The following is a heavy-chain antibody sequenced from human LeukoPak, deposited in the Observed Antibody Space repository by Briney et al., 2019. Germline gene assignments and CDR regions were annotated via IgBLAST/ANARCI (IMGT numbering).Heavy chain of an antibody. CDR1: GGSFSGYY. CDR2: INHSGST. V-gene: IGHV4-34*01. J-gene: IGHJ6*03. CDR3: ASIRYYYGSGSYYSYPRPYYYYMDV. D-gene: IGHD3-10*01. Sequence: SETLSLTCAVYGGSFSGYYWSWIRQPPGKGLEWIGEINHSGSTNYNPSLKSRVTISVDTSKNQFSLKLSSVTAADTAVYYCASIRYYYGSGSYYSYPRPYYYYMDVRGKGTTVTISS.